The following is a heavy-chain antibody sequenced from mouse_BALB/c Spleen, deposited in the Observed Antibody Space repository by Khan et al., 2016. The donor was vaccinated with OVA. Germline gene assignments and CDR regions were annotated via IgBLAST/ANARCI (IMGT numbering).Heavy chain of an antibody. CDR1: GYTFTNYW. CDR2: IYPGNSDT. Sequence: VQLQQSGTVLARPGASVKLSCKGSGYTFTNYWMHWVKQRPGQGLEWIGVIYPGNSDTNYNQKFKGKAKLTAVTSSSTAYIELNSLTNEDSAVCYCSRNGFGNCESWDYWSQGTTLTVSS. CDR3: SRNGFGNCESWDY. D-gene: IGHD2-1*01. J-gene: IGHJ2*01. V-gene: IGHV1-5*01.